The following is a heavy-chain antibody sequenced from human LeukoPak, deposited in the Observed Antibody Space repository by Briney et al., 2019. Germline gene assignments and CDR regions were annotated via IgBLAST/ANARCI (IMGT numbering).Heavy chain of an antibody. CDR3: ARDSGGTTYYYDSSGKIDY. D-gene: IGHD3-22*01. J-gene: IGHJ4*02. Sequence: ASVKVSCKASGYTFTGYYMHWVRQAPGQGLEWMGWINPNSGGTNCAQKFQGRVTMTRDTSISTAYMELSRLRSDDTAVYYCARDSGGTTYYYDSSGKIDYWGQGTLVTVSS. V-gene: IGHV1-2*02. CDR1: GYTFTGYY. CDR2: INPNSGGT.